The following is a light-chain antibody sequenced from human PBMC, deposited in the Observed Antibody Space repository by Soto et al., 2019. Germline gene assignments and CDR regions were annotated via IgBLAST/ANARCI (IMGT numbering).Light chain of an antibody. J-gene: IGKJ2*01. CDR1: QSVSSDY. Sequence: ESLLTQSPGTLSLSPGERATLSCRASQSVSSDYLAWYQQKPGRAPRLLIYGASSGVAGIPDRFSGSGSGTDFTLAISRLEPEDFAVYFCQQYRRAPMFTFGQGTKLEIK. V-gene: IGKV3-20*01. CDR2: GAS. CDR3: QQYRRAPMFT.